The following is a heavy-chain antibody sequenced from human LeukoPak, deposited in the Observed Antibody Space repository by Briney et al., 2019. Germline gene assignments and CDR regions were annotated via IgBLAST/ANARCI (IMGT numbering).Heavy chain of an antibody. CDR3: ATAHQFSFQD. D-gene: IGHD2-2*01. V-gene: IGHV3-23*01. Sequence: GGSLRLSCAASVFTFRNYAMSCVRQAPGKGLEWVSLISGSGDTYYADSVKGRFTISRDNSKNTLYLQMNSLRAEDTAVYYCATAHQFSFQDWGQGTLVTVSS. J-gene: IGHJ1*01. CDR1: VFTFRNYA. CDR2: ISGSGDT.